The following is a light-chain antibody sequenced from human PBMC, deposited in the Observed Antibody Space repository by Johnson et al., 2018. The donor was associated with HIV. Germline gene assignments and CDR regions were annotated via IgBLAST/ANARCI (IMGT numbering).Light chain of an antibody. CDR2: DNN. Sequence: HSVLTQPPSVSAAPGQKVTISCSGSTSNIGNNYVSWYQQLPGTAPKLLIYDNNKRPSLIPDRFSGSKSGTSATLGLTGLQTGYEADFYCGAWDSSLSAYGLRSGTKGTVL. CDR3: GAWDSSLSAYG. J-gene: IGLJ1*01. V-gene: IGLV1-51*01. CDR1: TSNIGNNY.